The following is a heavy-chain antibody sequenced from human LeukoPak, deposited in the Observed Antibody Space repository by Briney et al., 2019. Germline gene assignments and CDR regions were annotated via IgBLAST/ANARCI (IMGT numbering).Heavy chain of an antibody. V-gene: IGHV3-9*01. CDR1: GFTFDDYA. J-gene: IGHJ4*02. Sequence: QPGRSLRLSCAASGFTFDDYAMHWVRQAPGKGLEWVSGISWNSGSIGYADSVKGRFTISRDNAKNSLYLQMNSLRAEDTAVYYCARDFPRDIRYLVPLNWGQGTLVTVSS. CDR2: ISWNSGSI. D-gene: IGHD3-9*01. CDR3: ARDFPRDIRYLVPLN.